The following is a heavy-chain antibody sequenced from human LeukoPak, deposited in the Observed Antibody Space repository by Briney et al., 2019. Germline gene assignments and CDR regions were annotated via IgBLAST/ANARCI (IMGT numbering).Heavy chain of an antibody. CDR1: RFTFSSYA. CDR2: IFYNGNT. J-gene: IGHJ4*02. Sequence: PGGSLRLSCAASRFTFSSYAMSWVRQAPGKGLEWIGSIFYNGNTYYNPSLKSRATISLDTSKNQFSLRLKSVSVADTAVFYCVRDSNRYGSGTYFLLDHWGQGALVTISS. CDR3: VRDSNRYGSGTYFLLDH. D-gene: IGHD3-10*01. V-gene: IGHV4-39*07.